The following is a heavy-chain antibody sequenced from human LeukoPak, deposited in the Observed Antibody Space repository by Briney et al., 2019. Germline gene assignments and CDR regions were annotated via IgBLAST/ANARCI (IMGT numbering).Heavy chain of an antibody. V-gene: IGHV3-21*01. CDR3: ARDRDRYDSSGYPY. J-gene: IGHJ4*02. Sequence: GGSLRLSCAASGFTFSSYSMNWVRQAPGKGLEWVSSISSSSSYIYYADSVKGRFTISRDNAKNSLYLQMNSLRAEDTAVYYCARDRDRYDSSGYPYWGQGTLVTVSS. D-gene: IGHD3-22*01. CDR2: ISSSSSYI. CDR1: GFTFSSYS.